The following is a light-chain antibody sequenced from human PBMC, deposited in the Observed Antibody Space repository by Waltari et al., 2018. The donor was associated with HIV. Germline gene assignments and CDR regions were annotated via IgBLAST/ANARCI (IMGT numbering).Light chain of an antibody. CDR3: QQSDDTPYT. J-gene: IGKJ2*01. Sequence: DILMTQSPSSLSASVGDPANIPCRASPSVDVYVNWYQHKPGEAPNLLILASASLHSRVPSRFRGSRSGTDCSLTITDLQPEECATYFCQQSDDTPYTFGQGTKLEIK. CDR1: PSVDVY. CDR2: ASA. V-gene: IGKV1-39*01.